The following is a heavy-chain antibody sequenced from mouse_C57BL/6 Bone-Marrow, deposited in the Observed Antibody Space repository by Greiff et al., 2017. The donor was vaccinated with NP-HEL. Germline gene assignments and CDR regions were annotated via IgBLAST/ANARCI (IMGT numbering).Heavy chain of an antibody. CDR1: GYTFTGYW. CDR3: ARGGG. J-gene: IGHJ4*01. Sequence: VQLQQSGAELMKPGASVKLSCKATGYTFTGYWIEWVKQRPGHGLEWIGEILPGSGSTNYIEKFKGKATFTADTSSNTAYMQLSSLTTEDSAIYYCARGGGWGQGTSVTVSS. V-gene: IGHV1-9*01. CDR2: ILPGSGST.